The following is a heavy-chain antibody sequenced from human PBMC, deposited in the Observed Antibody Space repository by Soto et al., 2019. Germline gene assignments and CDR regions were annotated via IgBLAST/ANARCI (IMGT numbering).Heavy chain of an antibody. V-gene: IGHV3-30-3*01. J-gene: IGHJ5*02. CDR1: GFTFSSYA. CDR2: ISYDGSNK. Sequence: QVQLVESGGGVVQPGRSLRLSCAASGFTFSSYAMHWVRQAPGKGLEWVAVISYDGSNKYYADSVKGRFTISRDNSKNTLYLQMNSLRAEDTAVYYCARDKATVTTLGWFDPWGQGTLVTVSS. CDR3: ARDKATVTTLGWFDP. D-gene: IGHD4-17*01.